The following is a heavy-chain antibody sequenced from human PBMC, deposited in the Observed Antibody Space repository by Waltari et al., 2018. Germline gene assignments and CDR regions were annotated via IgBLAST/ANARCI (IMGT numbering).Heavy chain of an antibody. V-gene: IGHV3-48*03. Sequence: EVQLVESGGGLVQPGGSLRLSCAACGFTSSSYARNWVRQAPGKRLERVSYSSSSGSTIYYADSVKGRFTISRDNAKNSLYLQMNSLRAEDTAVYYCARDEGSGWYDPPYYYYYGMDVWGQGTTVTVSS. D-gene: IGHD6-19*01. J-gene: IGHJ6*02. CDR3: ARDEGSGWYDPPYYYYYGMDV. CDR1: GFTSSSYA. CDR2: SSSSGSTI.